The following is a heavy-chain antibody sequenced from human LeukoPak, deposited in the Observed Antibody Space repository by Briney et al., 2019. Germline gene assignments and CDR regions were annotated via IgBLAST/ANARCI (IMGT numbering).Heavy chain of an antibody. Sequence: GALRLSCAASGFVFSASYMSWVRKAPGKGLEWVATIKPEGSEKSHVDSVSGLFTISRDNKNDSLFLQMNSLIVDDTAVYYFVRGGTYWTVSWGQGTLGNVS. J-gene: IGHJ5*01. V-gene: IGHV3-7*01. CDR2: IKPEGSEK. CDR1: GFVFSASY. CDR3: VRGGTYWTVS.